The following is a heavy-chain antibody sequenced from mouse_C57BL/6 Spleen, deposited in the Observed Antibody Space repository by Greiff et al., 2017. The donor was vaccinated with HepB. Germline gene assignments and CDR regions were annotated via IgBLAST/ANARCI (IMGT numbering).Heavy chain of an antibody. CDR3: ARNYYGSSPRAMDY. D-gene: IGHD1-1*01. Sequence: DVMLVESGGGLVKPGGSLKLSCAASGFTFSDYGMHWVRQAPEKGLEWVAYISSGSSTIYYADTVKGRFTISRDNAKNTLFLQMTSLRYEDTAMYYCARNYYGSSPRAMDYWGQGTSVTVSS. CDR1: GFTFSDYG. V-gene: IGHV5-17*01. J-gene: IGHJ4*01. CDR2: ISSGSSTI.